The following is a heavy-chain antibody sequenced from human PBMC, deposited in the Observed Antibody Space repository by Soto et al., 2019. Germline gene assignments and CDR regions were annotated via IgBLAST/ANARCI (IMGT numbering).Heavy chain of an antibody. D-gene: IGHD5-18*01. V-gene: IGHV3-21*01. J-gene: IGHJ4*02. Sequence: EVQLVESGGGLVKPGGSLRLSCAASGFTFSSYSMNWVRKAPGKGLEWVSSISSSSSYIYYADSVKGRFTISRDNSKNSQYLQMNSLRAEDTAVYYCARDQPRYSYGYGLGYWGQGTLVTVSS. CDR2: ISSSSSYI. CDR3: ARDQPRYSYGYGLGY. CDR1: GFTFSSYS.